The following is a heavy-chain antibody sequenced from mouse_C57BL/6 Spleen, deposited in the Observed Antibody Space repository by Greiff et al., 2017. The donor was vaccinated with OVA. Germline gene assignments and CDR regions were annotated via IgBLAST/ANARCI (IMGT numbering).Heavy chain of an antibody. CDR1: GFSLTSYG. J-gene: IGHJ3*01. CDR2: IWSGGST. D-gene: IGHD2-10*02. Sequence: VQLQQSGPGLVQPSQSLSITCTVSGFSLTSYGVHWVRQSPGKGLEWLGVIWSGGSTDYNAAFISRLSISKDNSKSQVFFKMNSLQADDTAIYYCASQYFAYWGQGALVTVSA. V-gene: IGHV2-2*01. CDR3: ASQYFAY.